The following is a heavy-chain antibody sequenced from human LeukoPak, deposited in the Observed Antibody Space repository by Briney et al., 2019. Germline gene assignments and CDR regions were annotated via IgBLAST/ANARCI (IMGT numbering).Heavy chain of an antibody. CDR3: AKDRDSSGYYSPLTY. CDR1: GFTFSSYA. CDR2: ISGSGGST. V-gene: IGHV3-23*01. J-gene: IGHJ4*02. Sequence: PGGSLRLSCAASGFTFSSYAMSWVRQAPGKGLEWVSAISGSGGSTYYADSVKGRFTISRDNSKNTLYLQMNSLRAEDTAVYYCAKDRDSSGYYSPLTYWGQGTLVTLSS. D-gene: IGHD3-22*01.